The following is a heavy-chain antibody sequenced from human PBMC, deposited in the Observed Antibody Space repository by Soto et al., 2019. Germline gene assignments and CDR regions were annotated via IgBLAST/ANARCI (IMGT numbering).Heavy chain of an antibody. CDR2: IYYSGST. CDR1: GGSISSGGYY. V-gene: IGHV4-31*03. J-gene: IGHJ4*02. Sequence: SETLSLTCTVSGGSISSGGYYWSWIRQHPGKGLEWIGYIYYSGSTYYNPSLKSRVTISVDTSKNQFSLKLSSVTAADTAVYYCARASIAVAGDRFDYWGQGTLVTVSS. CDR3: ARASIAVAGDRFDY. D-gene: IGHD6-19*01.